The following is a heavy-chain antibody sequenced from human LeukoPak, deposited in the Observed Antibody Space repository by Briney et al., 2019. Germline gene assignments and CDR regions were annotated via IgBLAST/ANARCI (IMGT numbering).Heavy chain of an antibody. J-gene: IGHJ3*02. CDR1: GFTFSTYA. V-gene: IGHV3-7*01. Sequence: PGGSLRLSCVAPGFTFSTYAMTWVRQAPGKGLEWVATIRVDGSVEYPEDSRKGRFTISRDNAKNSLYLQMNSLRVEDTAVYYCATYSGPDKWDASDMWGQGTLVTVSP. CDR2: IRVDGSVE. CDR3: ATYSGPDKWDASDM. D-gene: IGHD1-26*01.